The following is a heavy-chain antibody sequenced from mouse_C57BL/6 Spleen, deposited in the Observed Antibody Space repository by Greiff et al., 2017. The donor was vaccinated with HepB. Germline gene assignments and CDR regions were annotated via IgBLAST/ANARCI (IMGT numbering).Heavy chain of an antibody. D-gene: IGHD1-1*01. CDR3: ARSNYYGSSPHYAMDY. Sequence: QVQLQQPGAELVMPGASVKLSCKASGYTFTSYWMHWVKQRPGQGLEWIGEIDPSDSYTNYNQKFKGKSTLTVDKSSSTAYMQLSSLTSEDSAVYYCARSNYYGSSPHYAMDYWGQGTSVTVSS. V-gene: IGHV1-69*01. J-gene: IGHJ4*01. CDR1: GYTFTSYW. CDR2: IDPSDSYT.